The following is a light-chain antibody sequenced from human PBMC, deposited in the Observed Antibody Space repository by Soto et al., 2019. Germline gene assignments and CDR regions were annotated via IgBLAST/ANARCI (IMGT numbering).Light chain of an antibody. J-gene: IGKJ4*01. CDR3: QQYYSYPASLT. Sequence: AIRMTQSPSSFSASTGDRVTITCRASQGISSYLAWYQQKPGKAPKLLIYAASTLQSGVPSRFSGSGSGTDYTLTLGCLHSEHLATYYCQQYYSYPASLTFGGGTKLEIK. CDR2: AAS. V-gene: IGKV1-8*01. CDR1: QGISSY.